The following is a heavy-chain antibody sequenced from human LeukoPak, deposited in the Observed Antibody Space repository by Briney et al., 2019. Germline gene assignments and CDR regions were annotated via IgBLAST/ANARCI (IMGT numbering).Heavy chain of an antibody. J-gene: IGHJ6*03. Sequence: GGSLRLSCAASGFTFSSYGMHWVRQAPGKGLEWVANIKQDGSEKYYVDSVKGRFTISRDNAKNSLYLQMNSLRAEDTAVYYCARGAYYGSGKVGFYYYYLDVWGKGTTVTTSS. CDR3: ARGAYYGSGKVGFYYYYLDV. CDR2: IKQDGSEK. CDR1: GFTFSSYG. D-gene: IGHD3-10*01. V-gene: IGHV3-7*01.